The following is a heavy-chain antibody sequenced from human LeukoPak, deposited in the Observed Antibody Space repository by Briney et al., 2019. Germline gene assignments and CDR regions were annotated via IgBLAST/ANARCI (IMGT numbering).Heavy chain of an antibody. D-gene: IGHD6-13*01. CDR1: GFTFSSYG. CDR3: AKDEYSSSWYYYYYGMDV. J-gene: IGHJ6*04. Sequence: GRSLRLSCAASGFTFSSYGMHWVRQAPGKGLEWVAVISYDGSNKYYADSVKGRFTISRDNSKNTLYLQMNSLRAEDTAVYYCAKDEYSSSWYYYYYGMDVWAKGPRSPSPQ. CDR2: ISYDGSNK. V-gene: IGHV3-30*18.